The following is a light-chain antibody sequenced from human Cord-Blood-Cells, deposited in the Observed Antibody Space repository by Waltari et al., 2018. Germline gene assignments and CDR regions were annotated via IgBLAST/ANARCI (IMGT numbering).Light chain of an antibody. CDR3: SSYAGSNNLV. J-gene: IGLJ3*02. Sequence: QAARTQPPAASVSPGQSVTTACTGTSSDVGGYNYVSWYQQHPGKAPKLMIYEVSKRPSGVPDRFSGSKSGNTASLTVSGLQAEDEADYYCSSYAGSNNLVFGGGTKLTVL. V-gene: IGLV2-8*01. CDR2: EVS. CDR1: SSDVGGYNY.